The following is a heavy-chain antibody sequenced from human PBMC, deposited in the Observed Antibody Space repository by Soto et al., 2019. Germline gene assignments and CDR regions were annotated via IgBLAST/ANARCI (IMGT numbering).Heavy chain of an antibody. J-gene: IGHJ4*02. V-gene: IGHV4-34*01. Sequence: QVQLQQWGAGLLKPSETLSLTCAVYGGSFSGYYWPWFRQPPGKGREWIGEISASGTTKYIPSLKSRVTISADTSKNQFSLKVTSVTAAATAVYYCVTSLWFGTQPEIWGVGALVTVSS. CDR1: GGSFSGYY. D-gene: IGHD3-10*01. CDR3: VTSLWFGTQPEI. CDR2: ISASGTT.